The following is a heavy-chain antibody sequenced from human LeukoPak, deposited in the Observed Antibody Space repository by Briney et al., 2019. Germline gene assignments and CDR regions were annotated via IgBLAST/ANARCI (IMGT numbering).Heavy chain of an antibody. CDR2: ISYDGSNK. Sequence: PGGSLRLSCAASGFTFSSYSMNWVRQAPGKGLEWAAVISYDGSNKYYADSVKGRFTISRDNSKNTLYLQMNSLRAEDTAVYYCAKDPIKGRMGAARSPIDYWGQGTLVTVSS. CDR3: AKDPIKGRMGAARSPIDY. CDR1: GFTFSSYS. J-gene: IGHJ4*02. D-gene: IGHD1-26*01. V-gene: IGHV3-30*18.